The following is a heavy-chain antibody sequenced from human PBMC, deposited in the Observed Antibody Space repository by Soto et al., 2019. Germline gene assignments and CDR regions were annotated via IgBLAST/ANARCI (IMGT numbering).Heavy chain of an antibody. CDR1: GFTFSSYG. CDR2: ISYDGSNK. V-gene: IGHV3-30*18. J-gene: IGHJ4*02. Sequence: QVQLVESGGGVVQPGRSLRLSCAASGFTFSSYGMHWVRQAPGKGLEWVAVISYDGSNKYYADSVKGRFTISRDNSKNTLYLQMNSLRAEDTAVYYCAKDQEGGATWGFDYWGQGTLVTVSS. D-gene: IGHD1-26*01. CDR3: AKDQEGGATWGFDY.